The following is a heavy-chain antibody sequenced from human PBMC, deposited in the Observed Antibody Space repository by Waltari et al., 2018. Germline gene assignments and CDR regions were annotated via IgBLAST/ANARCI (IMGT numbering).Heavy chain of an antibody. V-gene: IGHV4-38-2*01. Sequence: QVQLQESGPGLVKPSETLSLTCAVSGYSICSGYYWGWIRSPPVKGLEWICLIYHSGNTYYTPSLKRRVPISVYTSNHQFSLKLCSVTCADTAVYYCAGQGGSYYSGVDYWGQGTLVTVSS. D-gene: IGHD1-26*01. CDR3: AGQGGSYYSGVDY. CDR2: IYHSGNT. J-gene: IGHJ4*02. CDR1: GYSICSGYY.